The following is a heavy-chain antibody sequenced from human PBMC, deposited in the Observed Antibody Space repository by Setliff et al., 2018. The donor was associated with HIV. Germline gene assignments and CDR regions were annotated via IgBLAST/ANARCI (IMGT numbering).Heavy chain of an antibody. Sequence: ASVKVSCKASGYTFTTFGISWLRQAPGQEPECMGSISAHDGKKDYGQKFHGRLSMSTDTSASTAYMELRSLRPGDTAIYYCARRRLEYCGGDCYYYYMDFWGKGTTVTVSS. CDR1: GYTFTTFG. CDR2: ISAHDGKK. D-gene: IGHD2-21*01. J-gene: IGHJ6*03. V-gene: IGHV1-18*01. CDR3: ARRRLEYCGGDCYYYYMDF.